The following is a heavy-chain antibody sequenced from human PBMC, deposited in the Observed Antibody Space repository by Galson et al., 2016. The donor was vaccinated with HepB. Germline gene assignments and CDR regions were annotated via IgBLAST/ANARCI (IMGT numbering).Heavy chain of an antibody. J-gene: IGHJ4*02. CDR3: ARAYSRLGRWRLLYYFDY. CDR1: GLTISDYG. D-gene: IGHD2/OR15-2a*01. V-gene: IGHV3-7*01. Sequence: SLRLSCAASGLTISDYGMNWVRQAPGKGLEWVASIKLDGSEKHHLESVEGRFTVTRDNAKNSLYLQMNNLRGDDTAVYYCARAYSRLGRWRLLYYFDYWGQGTLVTVSS. CDR2: IKLDGSEK.